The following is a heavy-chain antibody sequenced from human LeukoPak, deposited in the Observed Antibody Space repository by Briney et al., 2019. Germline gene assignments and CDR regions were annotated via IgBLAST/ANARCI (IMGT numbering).Heavy chain of an antibody. J-gene: IGHJ4*02. Sequence: GGSLRLSCAASGFTFSSYAMHWVRQAPGKGLEWVAVISYDGSNKYYADSVKGRFTVSRDDSKNTLYLQMNSLRAEDTAVYYCAKDGGLWVSAHWGDSWGRGTLVTVSS. CDR2: ISYDGSNK. CDR3: AKDGGLWVSAHWGDS. V-gene: IGHV3-30*04. D-gene: IGHD7-27*01. CDR1: GFTFSSYA.